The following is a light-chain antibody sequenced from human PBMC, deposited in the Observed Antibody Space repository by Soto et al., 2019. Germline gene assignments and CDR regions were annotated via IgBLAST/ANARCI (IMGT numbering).Light chain of an antibody. J-gene: IGKJ2*01. CDR1: QSVSSSY. Sequence: EIVLTQSPGTLSLSPGERATLSCRASQSVSSSYLAWYQQKPGQAPRLLIYVASSRATGIPDRFSGSGSGTDFTLTISRLEPDDFAVYYCQQYGSSLYTFGQGSKLEIK. CDR3: QQYGSSLYT. CDR2: VAS. V-gene: IGKV3-20*01.